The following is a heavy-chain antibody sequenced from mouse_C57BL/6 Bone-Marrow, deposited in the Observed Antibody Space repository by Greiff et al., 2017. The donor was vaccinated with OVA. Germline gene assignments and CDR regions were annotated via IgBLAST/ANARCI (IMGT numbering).Heavy chain of an antibody. CDR1: GYTFTSYW. J-gene: IGHJ3*01. D-gene: IGHD1-1*01. CDR2: INPSSGYT. V-gene: IGHV1-7*01. Sequence: QVQLKESGADLAKPGASVKLSCKASGYTFTSYWMHWVKQRPGQGLEWIGYINPSSGYTKYNQKFKDKATLTADKSSSTAYMQLSSLTYEDSAVYYCARRYYGSSYGFAYWGQGTLVTVSA. CDR3: ARRYYGSSYGFAY.